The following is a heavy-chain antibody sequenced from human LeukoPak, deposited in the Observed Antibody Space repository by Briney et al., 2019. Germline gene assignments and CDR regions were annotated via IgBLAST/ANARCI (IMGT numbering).Heavy chain of an antibody. J-gene: IGHJ4*02. V-gene: IGHV1-69*04. D-gene: IGHD1-26*01. CDR2: IIPILGIA. CDR3: ARDGGGVGALSPDY. Sequence: ASVKVSCKASGGTFSSYAISWVRQAPGQGLEWMGRIIPILGIANYAQKFQGRVTITADKSTSTAYMELRNLTSDDTAVYYCARDGGGVGALSPDYWGQGTLVTVSS. CDR1: GGTFSSYA.